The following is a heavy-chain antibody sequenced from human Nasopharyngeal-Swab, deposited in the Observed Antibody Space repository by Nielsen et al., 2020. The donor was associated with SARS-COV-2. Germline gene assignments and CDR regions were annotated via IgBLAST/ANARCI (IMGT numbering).Heavy chain of an antibody. Sequence: GESLKISCAASGFTFSSYGMHWVRQAPGKGLEWVAVIWYDGSNKYYADSVKGRFTISRDNSKNTLYLQMNSLRAEDTAVYYCAKDRDTAMGYYFDYWGQGTLVTVSS. CDR2: IWYDGSNK. V-gene: IGHV3-33*06. J-gene: IGHJ4*02. D-gene: IGHD5-18*01. CDR3: AKDRDTAMGYYFDY. CDR1: GFTFSSYG.